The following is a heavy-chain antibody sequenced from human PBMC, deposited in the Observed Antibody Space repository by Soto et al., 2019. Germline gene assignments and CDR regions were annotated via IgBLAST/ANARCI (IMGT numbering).Heavy chain of an antibody. Sequence: XGSLRLTCAASGFTFGNYWMHWVRQAPGKGPEWVSRLTSDGRTPYYADSVKGRFTVSRDNAKNTLYLQMNSLRAEDTAVYYCARAEVDYWGPGTLVTVSS. V-gene: IGHV3-74*01. J-gene: IGHJ4*02. CDR1: GFTFGNYW. CDR3: ARAEVDY. CDR2: LTSDGRTP.